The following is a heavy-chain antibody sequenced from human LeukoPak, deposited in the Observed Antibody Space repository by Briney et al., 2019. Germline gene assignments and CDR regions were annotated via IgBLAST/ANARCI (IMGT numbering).Heavy chain of an antibody. CDR3: AKDPFPPRKEGPQYYFDY. D-gene: IGHD1-14*01. J-gene: IGHJ4*02. CDR1: GSTFSSYA. Sequence: GGSLRLSCAASGSTFSSYAMSWVRQAPGKGLKWVSTINDNGAGTYYADSVKGRSTISRDNSKNTLYLQMNSLRAEDTAVYYCAKDPFPPRKEGPQYYFDYWGQGTLVTVSS. V-gene: IGHV3-23*01. CDR2: INDNGAGT.